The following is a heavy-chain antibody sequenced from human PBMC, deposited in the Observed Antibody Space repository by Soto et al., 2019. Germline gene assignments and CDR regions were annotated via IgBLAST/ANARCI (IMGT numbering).Heavy chain of an antibody. V-gene: IGHV1-18*01. CDR3: ARGYYDFSTDYDH. D-gene: IGHD3-3*01. CDR1: GYSFTTYG. J-gene: IGHJ4*02. CDR2: ISAYNGNT. Sequence: ASVKVSCKASGYSFTTYGLNWVRQAPGEGFEWMGWISAYNGNTKYAQKFQDRVTVTADTSTSTAYMELKSLTSDDTAVYYCARGYYDFSTDYDHWGQGTLVTVSS.